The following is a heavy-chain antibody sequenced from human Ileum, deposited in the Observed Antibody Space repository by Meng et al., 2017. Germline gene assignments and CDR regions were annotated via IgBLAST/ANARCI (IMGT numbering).Heavy chain of an antibody. D-gene: IGHD1-26*01. CDR2: ITTGGEYT. J-gene: IGHJ3*02. CDR1: GFTFSGYV. CDR3: ARGVTSGTTYSAFQI. V-gene: IGHV3-23*01. Sequence: GGSLRLSCAASGFTFSGYVMGWVRQAPGKGLEWVSSITTGGEYTYYADSVKGRYTISRDNSMHTVFLQMNSLRADDTAVYYCARGVTSGTTYSAFQIWGQGTTVTVSS.